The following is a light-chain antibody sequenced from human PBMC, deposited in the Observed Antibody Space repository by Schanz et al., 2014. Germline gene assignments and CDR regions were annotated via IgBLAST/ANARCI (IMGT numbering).Light chain of an antibody. Sequence: EIVLTQSPGTLSLSPGERATLSCRASQSVSNKLAWYQQKPGQAPRLLIYDASNRATGIPARFSGSGSGTDFTLTISSLEPEDFATYFCQQSHDGVWTFGQGTTVEIK. J-gene: IGKJ1*01. CDR1: QSVSNK. CDR2: DAS. V-gene: IGKV3-11*01. CDR3: QQSHDGVWT.